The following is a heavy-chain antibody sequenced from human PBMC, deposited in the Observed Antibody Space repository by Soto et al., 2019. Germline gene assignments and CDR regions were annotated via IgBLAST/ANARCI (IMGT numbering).Heavy chain of an antibody. D-gene: IGHD2-2*01. Sequence: PGGSLRLSCAASGFTFSSYAMSWVRQAPGKGLEWVSAIRGSGDSTYYADTVKGRITISRDNSKNTLYLQMNSLRAEYTAVYYCAKGTYCSSTSCYYGDYVGYWGQGT. CDR3: AKGTYCSSTSCYYGDYVGY. CDR2: IRGSGDST. CDR1: GFTFSSYA. J-gene: IGHJ4*02. V-gene: IGHV3-23*01.